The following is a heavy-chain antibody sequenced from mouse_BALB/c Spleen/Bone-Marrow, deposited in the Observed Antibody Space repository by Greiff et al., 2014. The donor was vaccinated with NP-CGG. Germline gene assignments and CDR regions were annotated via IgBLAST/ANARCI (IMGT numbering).Heavy chain of an antibody. J-gene: IGHJ3*01. V-gene: IGHV1S127*01. CDR3: TIYYRSFAY. CDR2: IDPSDSYT. D-gene: IGHD2-14*01. Sequence: QVQLQQPGAELVKPGASVKMSCKASGYTFTSYWMHWVKQRPGQGLEWIGVIDPSDSYTSYNQKFKGKATLTVDTSSSTAYVQLSSLTSEDSAVYYCTIYYRSFAYWGQGTLVTVSA. CDR1: GYTFTSYW.